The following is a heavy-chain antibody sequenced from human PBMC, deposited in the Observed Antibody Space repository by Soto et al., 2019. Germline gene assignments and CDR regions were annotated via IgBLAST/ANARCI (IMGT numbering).Heavy chain of an antibody. CDR3: ARDDVLCDGGRCYGVPLDV. J-gene: IGHJ6*04. CDR2: ISGSGGST. V-gene: IGHV3-23*01. Sequence: GSLRLSCAASGFTFSSYAMSWVRQAPGKGLEWVSAISGSGGSTYYADSVKGRFTISRDTSENTVHLQMDSLRAEDTAVYYCARDDVLCDGGRCYGVPLDVWGKGTTVNVSS. CDR1: GFTFSSYA. D-gene: IGHD2-15*01.